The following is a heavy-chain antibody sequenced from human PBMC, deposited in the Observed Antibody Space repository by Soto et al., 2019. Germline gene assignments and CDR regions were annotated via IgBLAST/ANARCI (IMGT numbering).Heavy chain of an antibody. Sequence: EVQLLESGGGLVQPGGSLRLSCAASGITFSSYAMTWVRQAPGKGLEWVSVIGGSGGGTYYADSVKGRFTISRDNSKNKLYLQLNSLRAEDTAVYYCAKARGSYCTTGVCYLDYWVQGTLVTVSS. J-gene: IGHJ4*02. CDR2: IGGSGGGT. D-gene: IGHD2-8*01. CDR1: GITFSSYA. CDR3: AKARGSYCTTGVCYLDY. V-gene: IGHV3-23*01.